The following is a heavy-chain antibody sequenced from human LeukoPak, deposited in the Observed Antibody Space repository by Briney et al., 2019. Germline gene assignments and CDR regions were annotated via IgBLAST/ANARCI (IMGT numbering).Heavy chain of an antibody. J-gene: IGHJ3*02. V-gene: IGHV4-39*07. D-gene: IGHD3-22*01. Sequence: WIRQPPGKGLEWIGSIYYSGSTYYNPSLKSRVTISVDTSKNQFSLKLSSVTAADTAVYYCARDLFRYDSSGYYYVDAFDIWGQGTMVTVSS. CDR3: ARDLFRYDSSGYYYVDAFDI. CDR2: IYYSGST.